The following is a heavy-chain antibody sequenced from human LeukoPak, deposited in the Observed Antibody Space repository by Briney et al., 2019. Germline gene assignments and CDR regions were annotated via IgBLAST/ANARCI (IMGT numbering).Heavy chain of an antibody. CDR3: ARDLSAGYSPLGY. CDR2: IYSGGST. CDR1: GFTFSTYS. D-gene: IGHD1-26*01. J-gene: IGHJ4*02. Sequence: GGSLRLSCTASGFTFSTYSMNWVRQAPGKGLEWVSVIYSGGSTYYADSVKGRFTISRDNSKNTLYLQMNSLRAEDTAVYYCARDLSAGYSPLGYWGQGTLVTVSS. V-gene: IGHV3-66*01.